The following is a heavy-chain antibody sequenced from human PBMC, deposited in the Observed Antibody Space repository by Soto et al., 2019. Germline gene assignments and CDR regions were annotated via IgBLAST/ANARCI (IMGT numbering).Heavy chain of an antibody. CDR2: IHFSGST. J-gene: IGHJ4*02. CDR1: GGSISSYY. V-gene: IGHV4-59*08. CDR3: ARQYSNAFDY. D-gene: IGHD1-26*01. Sequence: QVQLQESGPGLVKPSETLSLTYTVSGGSISSYYWSWIRQAPGKGLEWIGYIHFSGSTKYNPSLNSRVTTSMDTSNNQFSLKVTSVTAADTAVYYCARQYSNAFDYWGQGTLVTVSS.